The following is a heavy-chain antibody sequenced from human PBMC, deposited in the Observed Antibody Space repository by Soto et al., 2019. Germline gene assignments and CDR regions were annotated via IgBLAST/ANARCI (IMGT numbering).Heavy chain of an antibody. CDR2: INHSGST. J-gene: IGHJ4*02. V-gene: IGHV4-34*01. CDR1: GGSFSGYY. Sequence: SETLSLTCAVYGGSFSGYYWSWIRQPPGKGLEWIGEINHSGSTNYNPSLKSRVTISVDTSKNQFSLKLSSVTAADTAVYYCARGRLVTFYDILISRGTAFDYWGQGTLVTVSS. CDR3: ARGRLVTFYDILISRGTAFDY. D-gene: IGHD3-9*01.